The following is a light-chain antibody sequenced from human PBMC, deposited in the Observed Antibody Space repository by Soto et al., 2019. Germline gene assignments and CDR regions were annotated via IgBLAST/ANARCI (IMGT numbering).Light chain of an antibody. J-gene: IGLJ3*02. CDR1: SSDVGAYNY. V-gene: IGLV2-8*01. CDR3: CSYAGSNNLKV. Sequence: ALTQPPSASGSPGQSVTISCTGTSSDVGAYNYVSWYQQHPGKAPKLMIYEVSKRPSGVPDRFSGSKSGNAASLTVSGLQAEDEADYYCCSYAGSNNLKVFGGGTKLTVL. CDR2: EVS.